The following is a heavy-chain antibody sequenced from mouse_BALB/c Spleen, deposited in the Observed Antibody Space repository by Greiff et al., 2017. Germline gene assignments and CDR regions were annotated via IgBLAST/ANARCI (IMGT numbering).Heavy chain of an antibody. Sequence: QVQLKESGAELVRPGSSVKISCKASGYAFSSYWMNWVKQRPGQGLEWIGQIYPGDGDTNYNGKFKGKATLTADKSSSTAYMQLSSLTSEDSAVYFCGPSTIWGQGTLVTVSA. V-gene: IGHV1-80*01. CDR2: IYPGDGDT. J-gene: IGHJ3*01. CDR3: GPSTI. CDR1: GYAFSSYW. D-gene: IGHD2-1*01.